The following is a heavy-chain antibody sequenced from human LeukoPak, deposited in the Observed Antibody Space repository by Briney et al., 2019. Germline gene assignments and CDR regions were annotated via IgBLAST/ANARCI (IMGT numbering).Heavy chain of an antibody. CDR3: ASTTMTTLVHAFDI. CDR2: IYTSGST. CDR1: GGSISSGSYY. Sequence: PSQTLSLTCTVSGGSISSGSYYWSWIRQPAGKGLEWIGRIYTSGSTNYNPSPKSRVTISVDTSKNQFSLKLSSVTAADTAVYYCASTTMTTLVHAFDIWGQGTMVTVSS. V-gene: IGHV4-61*02. D-gene: IGHD3-22*01. J-gene: IGHJ3*02.